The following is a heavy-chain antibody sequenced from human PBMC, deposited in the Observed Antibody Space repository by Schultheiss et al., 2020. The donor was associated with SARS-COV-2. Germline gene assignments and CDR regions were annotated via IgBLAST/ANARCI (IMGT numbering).Heavy chain of an antibody. J-gene: IGHJ5*02. D-gene: IGHD3-10*01. CDR3: VKGPFYGSGPWFDP. V-gene: IGHV3-64D*06. CDR2: ISSNGGST. CDR1: GFTFSSYS. Sequence: GGSLRLSCAASGFTFSSYSMNWVRQAPGKGLEYVSAISSNGGSTYYADSVKGRFTISRDNSKNTLYLQMSSLRAEDTAVYYCVKGPFYGSGPWFDPWGQGTLVTVSS.